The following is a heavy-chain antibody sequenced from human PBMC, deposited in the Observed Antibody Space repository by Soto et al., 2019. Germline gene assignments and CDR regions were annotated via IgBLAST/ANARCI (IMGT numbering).Heavy chain of an antibody. V-gene: IGHV4-59*13. Sequence: QVLLQESAPGLVKPSETLSLSCTVSDDSIKESYWHWIRQPPGKGLEWIGCAFSSDANSNPSLERRFNVSIETSKNHFSLNLNSVTAADTAVYYCARDRGDGFDVWGLGTMGSVSS. CDR3: ARDRGDGFDV. J-gene: IGHJ3*01. CDR1: DDSIKESY. D-gene: IGHD5-12*01. CDR2: AFSSDA.